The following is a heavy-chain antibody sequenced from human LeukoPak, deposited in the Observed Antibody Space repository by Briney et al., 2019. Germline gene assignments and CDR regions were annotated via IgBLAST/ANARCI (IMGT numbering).Heavy chain of an antibody. Sequence: GGSLRLSCAASGFTFSNYAMSWVRQAPGKGLEWASVIRGTSGNTNYADSVKGRFTISRDNSKNMLYLQMDSLRVEDTAVYYCARDFGGNAIFDFWGQGTLVTVSS. V-gene: IGHV3-23*01. CDR3: ARDFGGNAIFDF. CDR1: GFTFSNYA. J-gene: IGHJ4*02. CDR2: IRGTSGNT. D-gene: IGHD4-23*01.